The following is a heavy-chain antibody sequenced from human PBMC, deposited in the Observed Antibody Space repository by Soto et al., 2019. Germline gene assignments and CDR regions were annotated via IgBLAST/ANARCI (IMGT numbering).Heavy chain of an antibody. CDR1: GYTFTSYG. D-gene: IGHD6-19*01. Sequence: QVQLVQSGAEVKKPGASVKVSCKASGYTFTSYGISWVRQAPGQGLEWMGWISAYNGNTKYAQKHQGRVTMTTDTSTSTVYMALRSLRSAGRGVYYCARDLAVARGDVWGQGTTVTVSS. CDR2: ISAYNGNT. CDR3: ARDLAVARGDV. V-gene: IGHV1-18*01. J-gene: IGHJ6*02.